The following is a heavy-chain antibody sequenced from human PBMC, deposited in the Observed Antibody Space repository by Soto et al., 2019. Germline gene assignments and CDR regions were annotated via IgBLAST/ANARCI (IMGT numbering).Heavy chain of an antibody. J-gene: IGHJ4*02. V-gene: IGHV4-59*01. CDR1: GDSTSNYY. CDR3: ACLRGKRGSPIDY. CDR2: ISYSGNT. D-gene: IGHD2-15*01. Sequence: SETLSLTCIVSGDSTSNYYWSWSRHSPGKGVEWIGYISYSGNTNYNPSLKSRVTISVDTSKDQLSLKVTSVTAADTAMYYCACLRGKRGSPIDYWGQGTQVPVSS.